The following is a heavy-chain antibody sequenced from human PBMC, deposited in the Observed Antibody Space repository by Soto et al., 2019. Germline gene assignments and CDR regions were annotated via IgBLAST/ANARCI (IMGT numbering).Heavy chain of an antibody. Sequence: QVQLVQSGAEVKKPGSSVKVSCKASGGTFSSYAISWVRQAPGQGLEWMGGIIPIFGTANYAQKFQGRVTITADESTSTAYMELSSLRSEDTAVYYCARGDTAMAGFNAVYYYGMDVWAKGPRSPSP. J-gene: IGHJ6*02. D-gene: IGHD5-18*01. CDR3: ARGDTAMAGFNAVYYYGMDV. CDR2: IIPIFGTA. V-gene: IGHV1-69*01. CDR1: GGTFSSYA.